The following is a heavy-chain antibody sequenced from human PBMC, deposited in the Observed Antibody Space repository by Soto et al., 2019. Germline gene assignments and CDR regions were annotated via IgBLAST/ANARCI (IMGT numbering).Heavy chain of an antibody. J-gene: IGHJ5*02. V-gene: IGHV4-31*03. CDR1: GGSINSGGYQ. CDR2: IYYSGST. CDR3: ARGKNWFDP. Sequence: SETLSLTCIVSGGSINSGGYQWSWIRQPPGKGLEWIGYIYYSGSTYYNPSLKSRVTISVDTSKNQFSLKLRSVTAADTAVYYCARGKNWFDPWGQGTLVTVSS.